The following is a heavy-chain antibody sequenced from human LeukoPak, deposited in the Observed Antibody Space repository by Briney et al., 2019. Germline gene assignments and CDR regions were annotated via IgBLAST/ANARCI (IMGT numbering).Heavy chain of an antibody. CDR2: IRYDSSHK. V-gene: IGHV3-30*02. Sequence: GGSLRLSCAASGFTFSYYGMHWVRQAPGKGLEWMAFIRYDSSHKYYADSVRGRFTISRDNPRNTLYLQMSSLRAEDTAIYYCAKDFFYQYDSSGPIDYWGQGTLVTVSS. D-gene: IGHD3-22*01. J-gene: IGHJ4*02. CDR1: GFTFSYYG. CDR3: AKDFFYQYDSSGPIDY.